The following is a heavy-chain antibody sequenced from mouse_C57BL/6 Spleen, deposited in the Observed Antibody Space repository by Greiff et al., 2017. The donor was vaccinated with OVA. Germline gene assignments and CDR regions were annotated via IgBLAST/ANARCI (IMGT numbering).Heavy chain of an antibody. Sequence: QVQLQQPGTELVKPGASVKLSCKASGYTFTSYWMHWVKQRPGQGLEWIGNINPSNGGTNYNEKFKSKATLTVDKSSSTAYMQLSSLTSEDSAVYYGAGYDYDGAWFAYWGQGTLVTVSA. CDR3: AGYDYDGAWFAY. V-gene: IGHV1-53*01. J-gene: IGHJ3*01. D-gene: IGHD2-4*01. CDR2: INPSNGGT. CDR1: GYTFTSYW.